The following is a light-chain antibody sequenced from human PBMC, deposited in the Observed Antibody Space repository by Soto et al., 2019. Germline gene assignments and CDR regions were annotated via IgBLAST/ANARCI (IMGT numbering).Light chain of an antibody. CDR3: QQSHTIPWT. V-gene: IGKV1-39*01. J-gene: IGKJ1*01. Sequence: DIQMTQSPSSLSASVGDRVTTSCRASQSISTYLNWYQQRPGEAPNLLIYATSTLQTGVPSRFSGSGSGADFTLTISSLQPEDFATYYCQQSHTIPWTFGQGTKVEIK. CDR1: QSISTY. CDR2: ATS.